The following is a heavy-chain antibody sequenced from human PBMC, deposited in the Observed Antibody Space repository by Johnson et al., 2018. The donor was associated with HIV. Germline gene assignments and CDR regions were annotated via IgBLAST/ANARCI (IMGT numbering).Heavy chain of an antibody. D-gene: IGHD3-22*01. V-gene: IGHV3-23*04. Sequence: EVQLVESGGGVVQHGRSLRLSCAASGFTFSSYAMSWVRQAPGKGLEWVSAISGSGGSTYYADSVKGRFTISRDNSKNTLYLQMNSLRAEDTAVYYCARVPTSSGYHDAFDIWGQGTMVTVSS. CDR1: GFTFSSYA. CDR2: ISGSGGST. CDR3: ARVPTSSGYHDAFDI. J-gene: IGHJ3*02.